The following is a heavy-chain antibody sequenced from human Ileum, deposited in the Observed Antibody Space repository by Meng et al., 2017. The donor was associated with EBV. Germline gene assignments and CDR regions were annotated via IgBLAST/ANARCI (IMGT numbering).Heavy chain of an antibody. CDR1: GYSISTTNW. Sequence: QVPLQESGPGLVTPSDTRSLTCAVSGYSISTTNWWGWIRQLPGKGLEWIGHIYYSGTTYNNPSLKSRVTMSIDPSKHQFSLKLSSVTAVDTAVYYCARNSESGSYIDYWGLGNLVTVSS. J-gene: IGHJ4*02. D-gene: IGHD1-26*01. CDR2: IYYSGTT. V-gene: IGHV4-28*01. CDR3: ARNSESGSYIDY.